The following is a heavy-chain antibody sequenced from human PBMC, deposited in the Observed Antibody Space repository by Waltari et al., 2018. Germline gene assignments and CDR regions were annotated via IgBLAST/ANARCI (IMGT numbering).Heavy chain of an antibody. D-gene: IGHD2-15*01. J-gene: IGHJ4*02. CDR2: SIRNCVCT. CDR1: GYTFTSYD. CDR3: AKEGDCNGGSCNFDY. V-gene: IGHV1-2*01. Sequence: QVQLVQSGAEVKKPGASVKVSCKASGYTFTSYDINWVRKDTGQGLEGMGQSIRNCVCTTYAQTLQGEVTNTRDTSISTASRALSRLTSDDTAVYYCAKEGDCNGGSCNFDYWGQGTVVTVSS.